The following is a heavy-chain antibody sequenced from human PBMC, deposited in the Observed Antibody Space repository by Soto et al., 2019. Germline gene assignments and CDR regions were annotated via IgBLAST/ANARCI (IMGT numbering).Heavy chain of an antibody. CDR1: GYTFTSYY. CDR2: INPSGGST. D-gene: IGHD2-2*01. J-gene: IGHJ6*02. Sequence: ASGKVSCKASGYTFTSYYMHWVRQAPGQGLEWMGIINPSGGSTSYAQKFQGRVTMTRDTSTSTVYMELSSLRSEDTAVYYCAREGKYQLGGRSYYGMDVWGQGTTVTVSS. V-gene: IGHV1-46*01. CDR3: AREGKYQLGGRSYYGMDV.